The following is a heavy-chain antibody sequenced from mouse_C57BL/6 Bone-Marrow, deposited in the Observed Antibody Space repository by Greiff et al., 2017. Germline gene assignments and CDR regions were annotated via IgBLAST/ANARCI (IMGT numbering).Heavy chain of an antibody. CDR2: IDPENGDT. Sequence: EVKLQESGAELVRPGASVKLSCTASGFNIKDDYMHWVKQRPEQGLEWIGWIDPENGDTEYASKFQGKATITADTSSNTAYLQLSSLTSEDTAVYYCTTHGSSYGGARDYWGQGTSVTVSS. CDR3: TTHGSSYGGARDY. J-gene: IGHJ4*01. V-gene: IGHV14-4*01. CDR1: GFNIKDDY. D-gene: IGHD1-1*01.